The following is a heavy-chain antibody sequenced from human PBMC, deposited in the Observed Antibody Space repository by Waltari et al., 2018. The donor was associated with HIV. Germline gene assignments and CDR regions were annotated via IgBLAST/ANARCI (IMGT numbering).Heavy chain of an antibody. Sequence: QVQLQESGPGLVKPSETLSLTCTVSGGSISSYYWSWIRQPPGKGLEWIGYIYYSGSTNYNPSLKSRVTISVDTSKNQFSLKLSSVTAADTAVYYCARDLGRGWPKTFDYWGQGTLVTVSS. CDR3: ARDLGRGWPKTFDY. V-gene: IGHV4-59*01. CDR1: GGSISSYY. D-gene: IGHD6-19*01. J-gene: IGHJ4*02. CDR2: IYYSGST.